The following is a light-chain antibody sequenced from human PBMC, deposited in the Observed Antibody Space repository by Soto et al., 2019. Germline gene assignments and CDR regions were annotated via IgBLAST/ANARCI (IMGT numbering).Light chain of an antibody. Sequence: DVQMTQSPSSLSASVGDRVTITCRASQDINSHLAWYQQKPGNAPKSLIYAASSLQTGVPSRFSGSESGTDFTLTISNLQPEDSATYYCQQYNSYPLTFGGGTKLEIK. CDR3: QQYNSYPLT. CDR1: QDINSH. J-gene: IGKJ4*01. CDR2: AAS. V-gene: IGKV1D-16*01.